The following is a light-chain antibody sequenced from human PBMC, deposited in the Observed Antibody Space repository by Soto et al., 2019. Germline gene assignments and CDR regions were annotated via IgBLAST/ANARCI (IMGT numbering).Light chain of an antibody. J-gene: IGKJ1*01. V-gene: IGKV1-5*03. CDR3: QQYKSHRRT. Sequence: DIQITHSPSTLSASVGDRVTISCRSSQSISSWLAWYQQKPGKAPKLLMSKASSLESGVPSRFSGSGSETEFTLTISSLQPDDFGVYYCQQYKSHRRTFGQGTKVDIK. CDR2: KAS. CDR1: QSISSW.